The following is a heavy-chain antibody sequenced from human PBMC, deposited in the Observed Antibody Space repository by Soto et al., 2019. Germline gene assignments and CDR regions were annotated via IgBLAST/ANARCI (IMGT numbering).Heavy chain of an antibody. Sequence: GGSLRLSCAASGFTFSSYSMNWVRQAPGKGLEWVSSISSSSSYIYYADSVKGRFTISRDNAKNSLYLQMNSLRAEDTAVYYCASSRIAAAGTTYWGQGTLVTVSS. D-gene: IGHD6-13*01. CDR3: ASSRIAAAGTTY. CDR1: GFTFSSYS. CDR2: ISSSSSYI. V-gene: IGHV3-21*01. J-gene: IGHJ4*02.